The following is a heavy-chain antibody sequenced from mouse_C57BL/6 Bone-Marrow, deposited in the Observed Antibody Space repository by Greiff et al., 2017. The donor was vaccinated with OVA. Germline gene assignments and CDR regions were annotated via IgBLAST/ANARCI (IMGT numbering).Heavy chain of an antibody. J-gene: IGHJ4*01. CDR3: ARKVTVYYAMDY. V-gene: IGHV1-20*01. CDR1: GYSFTGYF. CDR2: INPYNGDT. D-gene: IGHD2-2*01. Sequence: VQLKQSGPELVKPGDSVKISCKASGYSFTGYFMNWVMQSHGKSLEWIGRINPYNGDTFYNQKFKGKATLTVDKSSSTAHMELRSLTSEDSAVYYCARKVTVYYAMDYWGQGTSVTVSS.